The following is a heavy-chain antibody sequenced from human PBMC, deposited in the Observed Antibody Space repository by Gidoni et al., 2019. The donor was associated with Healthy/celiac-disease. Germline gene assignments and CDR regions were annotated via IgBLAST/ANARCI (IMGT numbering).Heavy chain of an antibody. J-gene: IGHJ6*02. D-gene: IGHD1-1*01. CDR3: ARVRGWTTEYYYYYGMDV. CDR2: IYHSGST. CDR1: GGSISSSNR. Sequence: QAQLQASGPGPVKPMGTLSRTCAGSGGSISSSNRWSWVRQPQGKGLEWIGEIYHSGSTNYNPSLKNRVTISVDKSKHQFSLKLSSVTAADTAVYCCARVRGWTTEYYYYYGMDVWSQGTTVTVSS. V-gene: IGHV4-4*01.